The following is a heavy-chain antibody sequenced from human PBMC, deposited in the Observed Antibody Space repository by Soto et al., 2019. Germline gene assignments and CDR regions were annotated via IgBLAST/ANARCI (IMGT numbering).Heavy chain of an antibody. CDR1: GSTLTELS. V-gene: IGHV1-24*01. Sequence: QVQLVQSGAEVKKPGASVKVSCKVSGSTLTELSMHWVRQAPGKGLEWMGGFDPEDGETIYAQKFQGRVTMTEDTSTDTAYMELSSLRSEDTAVYYCASARGQLSPPRVGYYYYGMDVWGQGTTVTVCS. CDR2: FDPEDGET. J-gene: IGHJ6*02. CDR3: ASARGQLSPPRVGYYYYGMDV. D-gene: IGHD5-18*01.